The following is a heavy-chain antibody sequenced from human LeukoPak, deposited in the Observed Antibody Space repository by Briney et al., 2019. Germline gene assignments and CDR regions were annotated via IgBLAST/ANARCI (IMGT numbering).Heavy chain of an antibody. V-gene: IGHV1-2*02. Sequence: GASVMVSCKASGYTFTGYYMHWVRQAPGQGLEWMGWINPNSGGTNYAQKFQGRVTMTRDTSISTAYMELSRLRSDDTAVYYCARDRGGSTGTTGSWGQGTLVTVSS. CDR3: ARDRGGSTGTTGS. D-gene: IGHD1-7*01. J-gene: IGHJ4*02. CDR1: GYTFTGYY. CDR2: INPNSGGT.